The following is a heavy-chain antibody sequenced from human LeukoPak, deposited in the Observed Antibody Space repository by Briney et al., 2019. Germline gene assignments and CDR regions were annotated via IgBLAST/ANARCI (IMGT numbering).Heavy chain of an antibody. CDR1: GYSFTSYW. Sequence: GESLKISCKGSGYSFTSYWIGWVRQMPGKGLEWMGIIYPGDSDTRYSPSFQGQVTISADKSISTAYLQWSSLKASDTAMYYCARQGYCGGDCYSIGIQTDAFDIWGQGTMVTVSS. J-gene: IGHJ3*02. V-gene: IGHV5-51*01. CDR3: ARQGYCGGDCYSIGIQTDAFDI. CDR2: IYPGDSDT. D-gene: IGHD2-21*02.